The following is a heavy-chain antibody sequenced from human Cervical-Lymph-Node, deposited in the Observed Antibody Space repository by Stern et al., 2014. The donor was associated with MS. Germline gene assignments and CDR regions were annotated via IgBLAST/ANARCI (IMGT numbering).Heavy chain of an antibody. Sequence: VQLVESGAEVKKPGASVKVSCKASGHSFTDFNTHWVRQAPGQGLEWMGRISPHTGGARYAAKFQGRVTMTRDTSITTAYMELDRLTSDDTAVYYCATHGGSSFQMDVWGQGTTVTVSS. V-gene: IGHV1-2*06. D-gene: IGHD6-13*01. CDR2: ISPHTGGA. J-gene: IGHJ6*02. CDR1: GHSFTDFN. CDR3: ATHGGSSFQMDV.